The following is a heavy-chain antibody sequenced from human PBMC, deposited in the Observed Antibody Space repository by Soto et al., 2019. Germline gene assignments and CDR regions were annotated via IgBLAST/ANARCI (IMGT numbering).Heavy chain of an antibody. D-gene: IGHD3-10*01. CDR3: ARHGFGPLHGLVDV. J-gene: IGHJ6*02. V-gene: IGHV4-59*08. CDR2: INYDGYS. Sequence: QVQLQESGPGLVKPSETLSLTCTVSGGSITNYYCSWFRQPPGKGLEWFGYINYDGYSAYNLSLKRRVTLSMDTSTTQFSLMLESVTATDTAVYYCARHGFGPLHGLVDVWGQGTTVIVSS. CDR1: GGSITNYY.